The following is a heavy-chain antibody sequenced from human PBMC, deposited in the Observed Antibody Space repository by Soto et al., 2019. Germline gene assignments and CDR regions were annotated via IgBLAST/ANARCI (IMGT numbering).Heavy chain of an antibody. CDR2: IIPILGIA. V-gene: IGHV1-69*02. D-gene: IGHD6-13*01. Sequence: QVQLVQSGAEVKKPGSSVKVSCKASGGTFSSYTISWVRQAPGQGLEWMGRIIPILGIANYAQKFQSRVTITADKSTSTAYMELSSLRSEDTAVYYCALNSAAGIYMDVWGQGTTVTVSS. J-gene: IGHJ6*02. CDR1: GGTFSSYT. CDR3: ALNSAAGIYMDV.